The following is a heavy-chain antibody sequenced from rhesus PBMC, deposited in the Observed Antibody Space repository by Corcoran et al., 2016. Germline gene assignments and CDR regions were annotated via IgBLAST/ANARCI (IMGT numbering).Heavy chain of an antibody. Sequence: QVQLQASGPGLVKPSETLSLPCAVSGYSIRSGYYWSWIRQPPGKGLGWSGRIYGSGGSTTHNPSLKCRVTFSTDTSKNQFSLKLRSVTAADTAVYYCARDPPDGSTKGSLDVWGRGILVTVSS. J-gene: IGHJ5-2*02. D-gene: IGHD2-15*01. CDR2: IYGSGGST. CDR1: GYSIRSGYY. CDR3: ARDPPDGSTKGSLDV. V-gene: IGHV4S7*01.